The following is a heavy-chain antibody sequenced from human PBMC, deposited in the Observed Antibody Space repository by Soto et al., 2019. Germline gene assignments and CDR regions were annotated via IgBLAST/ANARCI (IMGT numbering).Heavy chain of an antibody. CDR2: ISPYTDDP. V-gene: IGHV1-18*01. CDR3: ARVIPGAEAWFHP. CDR1: GNTFTNFG. J-gene: IGHJ5*02. Sequence: QGQLVQSGVEVKKPGASVKVSCSASGNTFTNFGVTWVRQAPGHGLEWMGWISPYTDDPSYAQKVQGRITMTIDTSTSTAYLDLRSLTSDATAVYYCARVIPGAEAWFHPWGQGTLVTVSS. D-gene: IGHD2-2*01.